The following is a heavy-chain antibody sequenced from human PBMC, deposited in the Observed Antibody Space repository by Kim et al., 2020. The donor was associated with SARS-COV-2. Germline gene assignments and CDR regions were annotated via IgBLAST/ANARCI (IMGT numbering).Heavy chain of an antibody. Sequence: SETLSLTCAVSGGSISGSANYWGWIRQTPGKGLEWIASIYYSGNKYFNPSLKSRVTISVDTSKNHFSLRLTSLTAADSAVYYCARASYDASGEDWSAHWGQGALVTVSS. CDR2: IYYSGNK. J-gene: IGHJ5*02. D-gene: IGHD3-10*01. CDR3: ARASYDASGEDWSAH. CDR1: GGSISGSANY. V-gene: IGHV4-39*02.